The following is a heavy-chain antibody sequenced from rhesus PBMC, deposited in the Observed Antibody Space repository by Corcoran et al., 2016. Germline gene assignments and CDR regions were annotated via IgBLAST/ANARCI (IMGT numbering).Heavy chain of an antibody. D-gene: IGHD3-16*01. CDR1: GGSLSYFW. Sequence: QLQESGPGLVKPSETLSLTCTVSGGSLSYFWWSWIRQSPGKGLEGVGGSSGGLGTPPPSPSLKRPVPFSTDASKSQFSRKLASVAAADPAIYYLAGDGGRYSYSRDVWGRGVLVTVSS. CDR2: SSGGLGTP. CDR3: AGDGGRYSYSRDV. V-gene: IGHV4-80*01. J-gene: IGHJ5-2*02.